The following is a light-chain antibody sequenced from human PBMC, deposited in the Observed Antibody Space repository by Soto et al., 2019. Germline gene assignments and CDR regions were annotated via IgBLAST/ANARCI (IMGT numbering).Light chain of an antibody. V-gene: IGLV2-14*01. Sequence: QSALTQPASVSGSPGQSITIACTGTNRGVGSYNFVSWYQQRPGEAPKLIISEVRNRPSGISYRFTGSKSGNTASLTISGHQAEDEADYYCSSYTTTSTLVFGGGTELTVL. J-gene: IGLJ3*02. CDR3: SSYTTTSTLV. CDR2: EVR. CDR1: NRGVGSYNF.